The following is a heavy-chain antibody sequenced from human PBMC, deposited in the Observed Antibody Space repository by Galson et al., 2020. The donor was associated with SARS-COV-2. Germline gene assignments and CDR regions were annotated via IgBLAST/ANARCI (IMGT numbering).Heavy chain of an antibody. Sequence: GGSLRLSCAASGFTFSNYGMHWVRQAPGKGLEWVAVIWYDGSDKYYADSVKGRFTISRDNSKNTLYLQMNSLRAEDTAVYYCAKSKDYSRSSVYYYYMDVWGKGTTVTVSS. J-gene: IGHJ6*03. CDR3: AKSKDYSRSSVYYYYMDV. CDR1: GFTFSNYG. D-gene: IGHD6-6*01. CDR2: IWYDGSDK. V-gene: IGHV3-33*06.